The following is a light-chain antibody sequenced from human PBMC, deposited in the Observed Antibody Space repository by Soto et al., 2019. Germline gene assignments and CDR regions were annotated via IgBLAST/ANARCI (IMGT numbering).Light chain of an antibody. CDR3: QQYGSLPLT. V-gene: IGKV3-20*01. CDR1: QAIRSTS. CDR2: GGS. Sequence: IVLTQSPGTLSVSPGETATLSCRATQAIRSTSLVWYQKKPGQAPRLLIYGGSTRATGLPDRFSGSGSGTHFTLTISRLEPGDFAVYYCQQYGSLPLTFGGGTKVDIK. J-gene: IGKJ4*01.